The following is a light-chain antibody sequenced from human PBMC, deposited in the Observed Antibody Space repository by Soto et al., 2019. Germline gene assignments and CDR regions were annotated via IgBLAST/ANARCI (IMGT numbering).Light chain of an antibody. CDR1: SSDIGAYNY. V-gene: IGLV2-14*01. CDR2: DVS. J-gene: IGLJ1*01. CDR3: SSYSTSTTLPYV. Sequence: QSALTQPASVSGSPGQSITISCTGTSSDIGAYNYVSWCQQYPGKAPKLMIYDVSNRPSGVSNRFSGSKSGNTASLTISGLQAEDEAEYYGSSYSTSTTLPYVFGTGTKLTVL.